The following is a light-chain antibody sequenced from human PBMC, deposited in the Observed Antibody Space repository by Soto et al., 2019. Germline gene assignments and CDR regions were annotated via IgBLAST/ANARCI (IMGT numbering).Light chain of an antibody. Sequence: DIPMTPAPSPLSAYVWDMVPITFRASPSITTWLAWYQQRPGKAPKLLIYDVSSLQSGVPSRFSGSGSGTEFTLTISSLQPDDFATYYCQHYKMYSPWTFGQGTKVDIK. CDR3: QHYKMYSPWT. J-gene: IGKJ1*01. CDR1: PSITTW. CDR2: DVS. V-gene: IGKV1-5*01.